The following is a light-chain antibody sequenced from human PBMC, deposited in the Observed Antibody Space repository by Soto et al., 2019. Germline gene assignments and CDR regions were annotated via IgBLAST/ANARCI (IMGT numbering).Light chain of an antibody. V-gene: IGKV3-20*01. J-gene: IGKJ1*01. CDR2: GAS. CDR3: QQYVTSPRT. Sequence: EIVLTQSPGTLSLSPGERATVSCRASQHISSSYLAWYQQKPGQAPRLLIYGASNRATGIPDRFSGSGSGTDFTLTISRLEPEDSAVYYCQQYVTSPRTFGQGTKVDIK. CDR1: QHISSSY.